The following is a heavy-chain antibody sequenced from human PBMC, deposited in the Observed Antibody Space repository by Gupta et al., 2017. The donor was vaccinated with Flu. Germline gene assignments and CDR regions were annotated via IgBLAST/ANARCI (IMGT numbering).Heavy chain of an antibody. D-gene: IGHD3-10*01. Sequence: APGKGLEWVAEISFDGSNEYYADSVKGRFTISRDNSKNTLYLQMSSLRSEDTAVYFCMKPWSSGSYVKPDYWGQGTLVTVSS. V-gene: IGHV3-30*18. CDR2: ISFDGSNE. CDR3: MKPWSSGSYVKPDY. J-gene: IGHJ4*02.